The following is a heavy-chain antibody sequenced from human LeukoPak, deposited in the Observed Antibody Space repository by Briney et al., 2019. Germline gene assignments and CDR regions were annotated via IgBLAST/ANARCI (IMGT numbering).Heavy chain of an antibody. V-gene: IGHV3-30*03. D-gene: IGHD3-16*01. J-gene: IGHJ3*02. CDR3: ASYMMTDAFDI. Sequence: RPGGSLRLSCAASGFSFSNYGVHWVRQAPGKGLEWVAGISFDGSKKYYADSVKGRFTISRDNSKNTLYLQMNSLRAGDTAMYYCASYMMTDAFDIWGQGTMVTVSS. CDR1: GFSFSNYG. CDR2: ISFDGSKK.